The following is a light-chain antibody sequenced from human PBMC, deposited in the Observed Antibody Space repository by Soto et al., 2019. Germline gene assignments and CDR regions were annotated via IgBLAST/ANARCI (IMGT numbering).Light chain of an antibody. V-gene: IGKV3-15*01. Sequence: EIVLTQSPATLSVSPGERATLSCRASQSVTTNLAWYQQKPGQVPRLLISGASTRATDIPARFSGSGSGTELTLTISSLQSEDLAVYYCQQFDSWPITFGQGTRLEIK. CDR2: GAS. J-gene: IGKJ5*01. CDR3: QQFDSWPIT. CDR1: QSVTTN.